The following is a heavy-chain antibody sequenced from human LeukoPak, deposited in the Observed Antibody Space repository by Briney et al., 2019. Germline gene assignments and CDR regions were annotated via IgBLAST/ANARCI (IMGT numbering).Heavy chain of an antibody. CDR3: AREAESSGPFDY. CDR1: GFTVSSNY. CDR2: IYSGGRT. D-gene: IGHD3-22*01. J-gene: IGHJ4*02. Sequence: GGSLRLSCAASGFTVSSNYMSWVRQAPGKGLEWVSVIYSGGRTYYADSVKGRFTISRDNSKNTLYLQMNSLRVEDTAVYYCAREAESSGPFDYWGQGTLVTVSS. V-gene: IGHV3-53*01.